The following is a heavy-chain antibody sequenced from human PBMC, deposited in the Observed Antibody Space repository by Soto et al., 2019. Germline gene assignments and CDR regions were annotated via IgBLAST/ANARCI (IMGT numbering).Heavy chain of an antibody. CDR1: GFTFDDYA. CDR2: ISWNSGSI. D-gene: IGHD6-19*01. Sequence: GGSLRLSCAASGFTFDDYAMHWVRQAPGKSLEWVSGISWNSGSIGHADSVKGQLTISRDNAKNSLYLQMNSLRAEDTALYYCAKDISKSNSSGWPSYYYYYMDVWGKGTTVTVSS. J-gene: IGHJ6*03. CDR3: AKDISKSNSSGWPSYYYYYMDV. V-gene: IGHV3-9*01.